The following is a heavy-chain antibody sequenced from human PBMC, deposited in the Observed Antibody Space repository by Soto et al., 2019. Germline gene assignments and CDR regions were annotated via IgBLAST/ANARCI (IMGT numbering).Heavy chain of an antibody. Sequence: GGSLRLSCAASGFTFSSYAMSWVRQAPGKGLEWVSAISGSGGSTYYADSVKGRFTISRDNSKNTLYLQMNSLRAEDTAVYYCAKVMGEANYDILTGYYSRVLGYFDYWGQGTLVTVSS. CDR1: GFTFSSYA. CDR3: AKVMGEANYDILTGYYSRVLGYFDY. V-gene: IGHV3-23*01. J-gene: IGHJ4*02. D-gene: IGHD3-9*01. CDR2: ISGSGGST.